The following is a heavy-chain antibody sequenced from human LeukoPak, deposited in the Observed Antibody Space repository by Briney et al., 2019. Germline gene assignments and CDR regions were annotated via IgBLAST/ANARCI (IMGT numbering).Heavy chain of an antibody. V-gene: IGHV3-48*03. J-gene: IGHJ4*02. Sequence: GGSLRLSCAASGFIFSTYWMAWVRQAPGKGLEWVSYISSSGSTIYYADSVKGRFTISRDNAKNSLYLQMNSLRAEDTAVYYCARDRGYCSGGSCLWGQGTLVTVSS. CDR3: ARDRGYCSGGSCL. D-gene: IGHD2-15*01. CDR2: ISSSGSTI. CDR1: GFIFSTYW.